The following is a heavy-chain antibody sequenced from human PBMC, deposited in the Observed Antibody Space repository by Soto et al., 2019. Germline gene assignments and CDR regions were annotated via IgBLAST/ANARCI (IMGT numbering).Heavy chain of an antibody. J-gene: IGHJ3*02. CDR2: ISSSGSTI. V-gene: IGHV3-48*03. D-gene: IGHD3-22*01. Sequence: GSLRLACSASGFTFSSYEMNWVRQAPGKGLEWVSYISSSGSTIYYADSVKGRFTISRDNAKKSLNLQMNSLRAEDTAVYYCARERKYNYDSSGYPPIWGQGTMVTVSS. CDR1: GFTFSSYE. CDR3: ARERKYNYDSSGYPPI.